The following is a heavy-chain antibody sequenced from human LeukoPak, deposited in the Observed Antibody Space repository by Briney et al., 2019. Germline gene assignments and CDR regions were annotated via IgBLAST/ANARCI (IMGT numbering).Heavy chain of an antibody. Sequence: SETLSLTCTVSGYSISSGYYWGWIRQPPGKGLEWIGSIYHSGSTYYNPSLKSRVTMSVDTSKNQFSLKLSSVTAADTAVYYCAREAAERAFDIWGQGTMVTVSS. CDR1: GYSISSGYY. CDR2: IYHSGST. CDR3: AREAAERAFDI. V-gene: IGHV4-38-2*02. J-gene: IGHJ3*02. D-gene: IGHD6-13*01.